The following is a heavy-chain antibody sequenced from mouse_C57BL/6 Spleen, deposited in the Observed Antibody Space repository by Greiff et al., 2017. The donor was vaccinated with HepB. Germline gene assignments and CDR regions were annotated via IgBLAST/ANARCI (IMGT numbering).Heavy chain of an antibody. CDR1: GYTFTDYN. CDR2: INPNNGGT. Sequence: SGPELVKPGASVKMSCKASGYTFTDYNMHWVKQSHGKSLEWIGYINPNNGGTSYNQKFKGKATLTVNKSSSTAYMELRSLTSEDSAVYYCATRQLRPFDYWGQGTTLTVSS. CDR3: ATRQLRPFDY. V-gene: IGHV1-22*01. J-gene: IGHJ2*01. D-gene: IGHD3-2*02.